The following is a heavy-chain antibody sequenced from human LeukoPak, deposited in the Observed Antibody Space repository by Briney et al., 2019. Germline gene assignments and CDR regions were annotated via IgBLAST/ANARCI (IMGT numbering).Heavy chain of an antibody. CDR1: GGSISSSSYY. D-gene: IGHD2-21*01. J-gene: IGHJ4*02. CDR2: IYYSGST. Sequence: KPSETLSLTCTVSGGSISSSSYYWSWIRQPPGKGLEWIGYIYYSGSTYYNPSLKSRVTISVDTSKNQFSLKLSSVTAADTAVYYCARVRRIAYRATDFDYWGQGTLVTVSS. CDR3: ARVRRIAYRATDFDY. V-gene: IGHV4-30-4*08.